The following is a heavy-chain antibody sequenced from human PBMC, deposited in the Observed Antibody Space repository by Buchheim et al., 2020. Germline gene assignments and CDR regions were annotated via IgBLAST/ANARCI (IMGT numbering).Heavy chain of an antibody. V-gene: IGHV3-30*18. CDR1: GFTFSSYG. CDR3: AKDRPWGYGGRLFYGMDV. J-gene: IGHJ6*02. CDR2: ISYDGSNK. D-gene: IGHD4-23*01. Sequence: QVQLVESGGGVVQPGRSLRLSCAASGFTFSSYGMHWVRQAPGKGLEWVAVISYDGSNKYYADSVKGRFTISRDNSKNTLYLQMNSLRAEDTAVYYCAKDRPWGYGGRLFYGMDVWGQGTT.